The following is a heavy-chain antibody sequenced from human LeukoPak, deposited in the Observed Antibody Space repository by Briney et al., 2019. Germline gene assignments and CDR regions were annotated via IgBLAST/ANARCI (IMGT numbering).Heavy chain of an antibody. Sequence: GGSLRPSCAASGFTFSSYWMHWVRQAPGKGLVWVSRINTDGSTISYADSVKGRFTISRDNAKNTLYLQMNSLRAEDTAVYYCARESGGDLGEAFDIWGQGTMVTVSS. V-gene: IGHV3-74*01. J-gene: IGHJ3*02. D-gene: IGHD1-26*01. CDR3: ARESGGDLGEAFDI. CDR2: INTDGSTI. CDR1: GFTFSSYW.